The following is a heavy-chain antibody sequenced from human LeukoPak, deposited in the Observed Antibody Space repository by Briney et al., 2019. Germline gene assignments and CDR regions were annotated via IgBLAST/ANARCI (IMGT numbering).Heavy chain of an antibody. CDR2: ISSSSTI. CDR3: ARSQISGYSYGFRARWFDP. D-gene: IGHD5-18*01. V-gene: IGHV3-48*02. Sequence: GGSLRLSCAASGFTFSSYSMNWVRQAPGKGLEWVSYISSSSTIYYADSVKGRFTISRDNAKNSLYLQMNSLRDEDTAVYYCARSQISGYSYGFRARWFDPWGQGTLVTVSS. J-gene: IGHJ5*02. CDR1: GFTFSSYS.